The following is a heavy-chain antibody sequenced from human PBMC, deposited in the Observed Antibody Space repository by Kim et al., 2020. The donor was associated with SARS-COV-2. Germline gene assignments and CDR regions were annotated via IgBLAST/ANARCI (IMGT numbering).Heavy chain of an antibody. CDR1: GFTFSSYG. V-gene: IGHV3-30*03. CDR2: ISYDGSNK. J-gene: IGHJ5*02. Sequence: GGSLRLSCAASGFTFSSYGMHWVRQAPGKGLEWVAVISYDGSNKYYADSVKGRFTISRDNSKNTLYLQMNSLRAEDTAVYYRACGLVVPMAWGQGTLVTVSS. D-gene: IGHD2-15*01. CDR3: ACGLVVPMA.